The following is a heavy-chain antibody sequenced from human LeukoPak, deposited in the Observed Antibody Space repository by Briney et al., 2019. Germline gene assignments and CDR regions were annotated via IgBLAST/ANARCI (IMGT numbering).Heavy chain of an antibody. V-gene: IGHV3-11*04. J-gene: IGHJ4*02. CDR2: ISSSGSTI. CDR1: GFTVSSNY. Sequence: GGSLRLSCAASGFTVSSNYMSWIRQAPGKGLEWVSYISSSGSTIYYADSVKGRFTISRDNAKNSLYLQMNSLRAEDTAVYYCAKLLDSTGWYGNFDSWGQGTLVTVSS. D-gene: IGHD6-19*01. CDR3: AKLLDSTGWYGNFDS.